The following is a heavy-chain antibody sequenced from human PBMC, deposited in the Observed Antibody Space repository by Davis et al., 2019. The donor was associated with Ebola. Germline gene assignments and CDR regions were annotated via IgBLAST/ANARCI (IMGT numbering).Heavy chain of an antibody. D-gene: IGHD3-22*01. V-gene: IGHV3-7*01. Sequence: GESLKISCAASGVMFSRYWMSWVRQAPGKGLEWVANIKEDGSATNYVDSVKGRFTISRDNAKKSLYLKLNSLRADDTAMYYCARDYYDNSGDGFDIWGQGTMVTVSS. CDR1: GVMFSRYW. CDR3: ARDYYDNSGDGFDI. J-gene: IGHJ3*02. CDR2: IKEDGSAT.